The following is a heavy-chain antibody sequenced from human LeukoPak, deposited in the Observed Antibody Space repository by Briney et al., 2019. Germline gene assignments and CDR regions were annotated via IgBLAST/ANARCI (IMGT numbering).Heavy chain of an antibody. CDR1: GFTFSSYS. J-gene: IGHJ5*02. CDR3: ARDRSSSDNWFDP. Sequence: GGSLRLSCAASGFTFSSYSMNWVRQAPGKGLEWVSSISSSSSYIYYADSVKGRFTISRDNAKNSLYLQMNSLRAEDTAVYYCARDRSSSDNWFDPWGQGTLVTVSS. D-gene: IGHD6-19*01. V-gene: IGHV3-21*01. CDR2: ISSSSSYI.